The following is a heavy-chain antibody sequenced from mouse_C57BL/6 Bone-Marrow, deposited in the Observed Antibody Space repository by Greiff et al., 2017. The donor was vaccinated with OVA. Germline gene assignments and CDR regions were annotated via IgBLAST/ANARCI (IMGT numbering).Heavy chain of an antibody. Sequence: DVHLVESGGGLVKPGGSLKLSCAASGFTFSSYAMSWVRQTPEKRLEWVATISDGGSYTYYPDNVKGRFTISRDNAKNNLYLQMSHLKSEDTAMYYCARVFITTVVAPGYWYFDVWGTGTTVTVSS. V-gene: IGHV5-4*01. J-gene: IGHJ1*03. CDR3: ARVFITTVVAPGYWYFDV. D-gene: IGHD1-1*01. CDR2: ISDGGSYT. CDR1: GFTFSSYA.